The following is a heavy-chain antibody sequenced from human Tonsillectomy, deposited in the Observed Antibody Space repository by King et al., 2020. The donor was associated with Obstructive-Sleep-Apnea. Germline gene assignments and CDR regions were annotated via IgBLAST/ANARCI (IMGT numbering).Heavy chain of an antibody. CDR3: ARDLDRITMVRGVIGY. D-gene: IGHD3-10*01. Sequence: VQLVESGGGLVQPGGSLRLSCAASGFTFSSYWMSWVRQAPGKGLEWVANIKQDGSEKYYVDSVKGRFTISRDNAKNSLYLQMNSLRAEDTAVYYCARDLDRITMVRGVIGYWGQGTLVTVSS. J-gene: IGHJ4*02. CDR1: GFTFSSYW. V-gene: IGHV3-7*01. CDR2: IKQDGSEK.